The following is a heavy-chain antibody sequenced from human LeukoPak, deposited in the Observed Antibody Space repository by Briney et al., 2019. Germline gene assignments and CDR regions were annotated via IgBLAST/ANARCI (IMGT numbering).Heavy chain of an antibody. CDR2: ISNSGAKT. J-gene: IGHJ4*02. CDR1: GFTFRDHD. CDR3: GEVGSGNKFDY. V-gene: IGHV3-23*01. D-gene: IGHD5-12*01. Sequence: GGSLRLSCAASGFTFRDHDMSWVRQAPGKGLEWVSAISNSGAKTYYADSVKGRFTISRDNSKNTLYLQMNSLRDEDTAVYYCGEVGSGNKFDYWGQGTLVTVSS.